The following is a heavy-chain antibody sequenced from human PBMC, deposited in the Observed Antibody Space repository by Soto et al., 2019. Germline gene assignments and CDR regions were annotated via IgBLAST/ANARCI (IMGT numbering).Heavy chain of an antibody. J-gene: IGHJ3*02. D-gene: IGHD5-18*01. CDR3: ARDPTPPPRLQIWLQRGGAFDI. Sequence: GGSLRLSCAASGFTFSSYAMHWVRQAPGKGLEWVAVISYDGSNKYYADSVKGRFTISRDNSKNTLYLQMNSLRAEDTAVYYCARDPTPPPRLQIWLQRGGAFDIWGQGTMVTVSS. V-gene: IGHV3-30-3*01. CDR1: GFTFSSYA. CDR2: ISYDGSNK.